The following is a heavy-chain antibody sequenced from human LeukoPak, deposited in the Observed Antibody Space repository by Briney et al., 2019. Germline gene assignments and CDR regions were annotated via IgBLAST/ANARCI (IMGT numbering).Heavy chain of an antibody. CDR2: ISAYNGNT. CDR3: AREGYSSSSVDY. CDR1: GYTFTSYY. Sequence: ASVKVSCKASGYTFTSYYMHWVRQAPGQGLEWMGWISAYNGNTNYAQKLQGRVTMTTDTSTSTAYMELRSLRSDDTAVYYCAREGYSSSSVDYWGQGTLVTVSS. V-gene: IGHV1-18*04. D-gene: IGHD6-6*01. J-gene: IGHJ4*02.